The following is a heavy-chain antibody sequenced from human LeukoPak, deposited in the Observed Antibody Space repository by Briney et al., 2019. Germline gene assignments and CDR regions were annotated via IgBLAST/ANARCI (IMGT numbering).Heavy chain of an antibody. CDR3: ASPRKKIHYAAFDY. Sequence: SETLSLTCTVSGGSISSGGYYWSWIRQHPGKGLEWIGYIHYSGSTYYNPSLKSQVSISLDTSKNQFSLKLSSVTAADTAVYYCASPRKKIHYAAFDYGAQETLVTVPS. J-gene: IGHJ4*02. CDR1: GGSISSGGYY. CDR2: IHYSGST. V-gene: IGHV4-31*01. D-gene: IGHD3-16*01.